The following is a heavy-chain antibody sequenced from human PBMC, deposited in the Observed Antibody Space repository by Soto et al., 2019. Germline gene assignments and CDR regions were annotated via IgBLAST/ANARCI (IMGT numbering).Heavy chain of an antibody. Sequence: SVKVSCKASGGTFSSYAISWVRQAPGQGLEWMGGIIPIFGTANYAQKFQGRVTITADESTSTAYMELSSLRSEDTAVYYCARDRRWTAMVSRYYYYGMDVWGQGTTVTV. CDR1: GGTFSSYA. V-gene: IGHV1-69*13. CDR3: ARDRRWTAMVSRYYYYGMDV. D-gene: IGHD5-18*01. CDR2: IIPIFGTA. J-gene: IGHJ6*02.